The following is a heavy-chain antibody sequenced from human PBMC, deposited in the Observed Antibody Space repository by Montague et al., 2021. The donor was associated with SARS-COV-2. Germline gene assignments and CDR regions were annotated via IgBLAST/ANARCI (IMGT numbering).Heavy chain of an antibody. Sequence: SETLSLTCTVSGDSVSSTTYYWAWIRQPPGKGLEYIGTIYYSGSSYYXXXLKSRVAMSVDTSKNQFSLKLSSVTAADTAVYYCARVGRQQLVRLSGMDVWGQGTTVTVSS. J-gene: IGHJ6*02. D-gene: IGHD6-13*01. CDR2: IYYSGSS. V-gene: IGHV4-39*07. CDR3: ARVGRQQLVRLSGMDV. CDR1: GDSVSSTTYY.